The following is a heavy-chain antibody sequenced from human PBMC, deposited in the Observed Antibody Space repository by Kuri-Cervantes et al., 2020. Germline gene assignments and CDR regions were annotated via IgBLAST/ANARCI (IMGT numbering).Heavy chain of an antibody. CDR2: ISSNGGNT. CDR1: GFTFSSHA. V-gene: IGHV3-64*02. Sequence: GESLKISCAASGFTFSSHAMHWVRQAPGKGLEYVSAISSNGGNTYSADSVKGRFTISRDNSKNTLYLQMGSLRAEDSAVYYCARDGNALDIWGQGTMVTVSS. CDR3: ARDGNALDI. J-gene: IGHJ3*02. D-gene: IGHD1-26*01.